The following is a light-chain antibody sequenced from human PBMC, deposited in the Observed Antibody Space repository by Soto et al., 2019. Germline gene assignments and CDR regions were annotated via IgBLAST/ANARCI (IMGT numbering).Light chain of an antibody. Sequence: QLTQSPSSLSASVGDRVTITCQASQGISSYLAWYQQKPGKAPKLLIYAASTLHSRVPSRFSDSGSGTDFTLTISSLQPEDFATYYCQQLNSYPITFGQGTRLEIK. CDR2: AAS. CDR3: QQLNSYPIT. J-gene: IGKJ5*01. V-gene: IGKV1-9*01. CDR1: QGISSY.